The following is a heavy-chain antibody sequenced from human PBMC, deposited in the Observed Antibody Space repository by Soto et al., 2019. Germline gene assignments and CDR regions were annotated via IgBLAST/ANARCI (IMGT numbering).Heavy chain of an antibody. V-gene: IGHV4-34*01. Sequence: PSEPLSLTCAVYGGSFSGYYWSWIRQPPWKGLEWIGEINHSGSTNYNPSLKSRVTISVDTSKNQFSLKLSSVTAADTAVYYCAREIAVAPYYYYGMDVWGQGTTVTVSS. CDR1: GGSFSGYY. CDR2: INHSGST. CDR3: AREIAVAPYYYYGMDV. J-gene: IGHJ6*02. D-gene: IGHD6-19*01.